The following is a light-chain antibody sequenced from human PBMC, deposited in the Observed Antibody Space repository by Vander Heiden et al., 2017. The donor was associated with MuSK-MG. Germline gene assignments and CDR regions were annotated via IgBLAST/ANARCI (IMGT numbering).Light chain of an antibody. CDR1: QSVSSSY. J-gene: IGKJ3*01. CDR2: GAS. Sequence: EIVLTQSPGTLSLSPGEGATLSCRASQSVSSSYLAWYQQKPGQAPRLLIYGASSRATGIPDRFTGSGSGTDFTLTMSRLEPEDFAVYYCQQYGSSPPAFTFGPGTKVDIK. V-gene: IGKV3-20*01. CDR3: QQYGSSPPAFT.